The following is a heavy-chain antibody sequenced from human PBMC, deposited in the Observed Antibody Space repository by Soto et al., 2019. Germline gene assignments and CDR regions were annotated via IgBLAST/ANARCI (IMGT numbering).Heavy chain of an antibody. Sequence: QALSLTFVISGDSVSSSSVACNLVRHSPSRGLEWLGRTYYRSRWYSDFAVSVRGRIVINADTSKNQFSLQLNSVTPEDTAVYFCARSEEDSDYYYYGLDVWGQGTTVTVSS. V-gene: IGHV6-1*01. D-gene: IGHD2-15*01. CDR1: GDSVSSSSVA. J-gene: IGHJ6*02. CDR3: ARSEEDSDYYYYGLDV. CDR2: TYYRSRWYS.